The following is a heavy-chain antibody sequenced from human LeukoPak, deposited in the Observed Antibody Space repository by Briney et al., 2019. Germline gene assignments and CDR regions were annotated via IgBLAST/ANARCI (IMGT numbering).Heavy chain of an antibody. CDR2: IYSDGST. J-gene: IGHJ4*02. CDR1: GYTVSDKP. D-gene: IGHD5-18*01. CDR3: AKDRSGYSYGGYYFDY. V-gene: IGHV3-66*01. Sequence: GGSLRLSCAASGYTVSDKPMTWVRQAAGKGLEWVSVIYSDGSTHYSESVRGRFYISRDNSKNTLYLQMNSLRAEDTAVYYCAKDRSGYSYGGYYFDYWGQGTLVTVSS.